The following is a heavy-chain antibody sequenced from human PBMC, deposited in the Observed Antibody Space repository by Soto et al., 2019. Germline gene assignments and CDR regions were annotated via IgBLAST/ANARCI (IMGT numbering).Heavy chain of an antibody. D-gene: IGHD4-17*01. CDR2: IYHSGST. CDR3: ARDLRYDYGDYDLDY. V-gene: IGHV4-30-2*01. CDR1: GGPISSGGYS. J-gene: IGHJ4*02. Sequence: SETLSLTCAVSGGPISSGGYSWSWIRQPPGKGLEWIGEIYHSGSTNYNPSLKSRVTISVDKSKNQFSLKLSSVTAADTAVYYCARDLRYDYGDYDLDYWGQGTLVTVSS.